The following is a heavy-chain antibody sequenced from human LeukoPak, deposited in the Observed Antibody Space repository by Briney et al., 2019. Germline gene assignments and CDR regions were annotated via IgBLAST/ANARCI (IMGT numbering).Heavy chain of an antibody. CDR3: ASRTADYGSGSHYGY. V-gene: IGHV1-69*05. CDR1: GGTLNNYA. CDR2: IIPFSGTA. Sequence: ASVKVSCKASGGTLNNYAISWVRQAPGQGLEWMGGIIPFSGTANYAQKFQGRVTITTDESTSTDYMELSNLRSDDTAVYYCASRTADYGSGSHYGYWGQGTLVTVSS. J-gene: IGHJ4*02. D-gene: IGHD3-10*01.